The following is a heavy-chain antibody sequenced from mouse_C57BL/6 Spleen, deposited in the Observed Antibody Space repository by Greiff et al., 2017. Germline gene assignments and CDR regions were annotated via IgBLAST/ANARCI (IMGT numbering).Heavy chain of an antibody. Sequence: VQRVESGPELVKPGASVKISCKASGYAFSSSWMNWVKQRPGKGLEWIGRIYPGDGDTNYNGKFKGKATLTADKSSSTAYMQLSSLTSEDSAVYFCAREGLGFDYYAMDYWGQGTSVTVSS. CDR1: GYAFSSSW. J-gene: IGHJ4*01. D-gene: IGHD4-1*01. V-gene: IGHV1-82*01. CDR2: IYPGDGDT. CDR3: AREGLGFDYYAMDY.